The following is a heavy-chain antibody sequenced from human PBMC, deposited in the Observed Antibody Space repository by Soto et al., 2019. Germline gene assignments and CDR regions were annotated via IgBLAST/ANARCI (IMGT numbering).Heavy chain of an antibody. D-gene: IGHD3-3*01. CDR3: ARASYDFWSGYQSYWFDP. CDR1: GYTFTSYD. J-gene: IGHJ5*02. V-gene: IGHV1-8*01. CDR2: MNPNSGNT. Sequence: ASVKVSCKASGYTFTSYDINWARQATGQGLEWMGWMNPNSGNTGYAQKFQGRVTMTRNTSISTAYMELSSLRSEDTAVYYCARASYDFWSGYQSYWFDPWGQGTLVTVSS.